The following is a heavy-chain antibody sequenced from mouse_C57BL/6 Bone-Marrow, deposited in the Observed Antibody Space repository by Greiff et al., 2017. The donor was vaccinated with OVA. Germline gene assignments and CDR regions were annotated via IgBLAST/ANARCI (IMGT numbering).Heavy chain of an antibody. Sequence: QVQLQQPGAELVMPGASVKLSCKASGYTFTSYWMHWVKQRPGQGLEWIGEIDPSDSYTNYNQKFKGKSTLTVDKPSSTAYLQLSSLTSEDSAVYYCERCCYGYWFAYWGQGTLLTVSA. CDR3: ERCCYGYWFAY. CDR1: GYTFTSYW. V-gene: IGHV1-69*01. J-gene: IGHJ3*01. CDR2: IDPSDSYT. D-gene: IGHD2-2*01.